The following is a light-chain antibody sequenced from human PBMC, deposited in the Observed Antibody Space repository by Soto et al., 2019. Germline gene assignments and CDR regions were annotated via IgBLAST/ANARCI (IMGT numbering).Light chain of an antibody. CDR2: EVN. CDR1: SSDVGGYNF. Sequence: AVVTQPPSASGSPGQSVTISCTGTSSDVGGYNFVSWYQQYPGKVPKLMVYEVNKRPSGVPDRFSGSKSGNTASLTVSGLQAEDEADYYCTSYAGGNNVFGTGTKVTVL. CDR3: TSYAGGNNV. V-gene: IGLV2-8*01. J-gene: IGLJ1*01.